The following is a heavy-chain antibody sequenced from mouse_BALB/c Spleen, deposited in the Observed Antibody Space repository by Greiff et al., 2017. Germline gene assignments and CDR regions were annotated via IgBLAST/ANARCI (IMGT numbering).Heavy chain of an antibody. Sequence: EVMLVESGGGLVQPGGSRKLSCAASGFTFSDYGMAWVRQAPGKGPEWVAFISNLAYSIYYADTVTGRFTISRENAKNTLYLEMSSLRSEDTAMYYCARDGGYGNYYAMDYWGQGTSVTVSS. CDR2: ISNLAYSI. CDR1: GFTFSDYG. CDR3: ARDGGYGNYYAMDY. V-gene: IGHV5-15*02. D-gene: IGHD2-10*02. J-gene: IGHJ4*01.